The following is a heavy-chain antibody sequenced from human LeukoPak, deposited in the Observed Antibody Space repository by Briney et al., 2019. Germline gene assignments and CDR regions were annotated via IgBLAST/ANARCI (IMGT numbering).Heavy chain of an antibody. J-gene: IGHJ4*02. CDR2: IHYSGDT. D-gene: IGHD6-19*01. CDR3: ARWAVAELGLDY. CDR1: GGSVSSASYY. Sequence: SETLSLTCTVSGGSVSSASYYSSWIRQPPGKGLEWITYIHYSGDTNYNPSLKSRVTISVDTSKNQFSLKLRSVTAADTAVYYCARWAVAELGLDYWGQGTLVTVSS. V-gene: IGHV4-61*01.